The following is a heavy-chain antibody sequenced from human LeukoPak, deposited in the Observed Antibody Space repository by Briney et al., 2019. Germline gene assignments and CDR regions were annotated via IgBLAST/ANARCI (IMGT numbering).Heavy chain of an antibody. J-gene: IGHJ6*03. CDR2: IGTAGDT. D-gene: IGHD2-15*01. V-gene: IGHV3-13*01. Sequence: GGSLRLSCAASGFTFTTYDMHWVRQATGKGLEWVSAIGTAGDTYYPGSVKGRFTISRENAKNSLYLQMNSLRAGDTAVYYCARDRGGGHMDVWGKGTTVTISS. CDR3: ARDRGGGHMDV. CDR1: GFTFTTYD.